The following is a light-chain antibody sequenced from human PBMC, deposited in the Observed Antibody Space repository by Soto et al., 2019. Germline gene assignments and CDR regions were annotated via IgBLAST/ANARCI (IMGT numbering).Light chain of an antibody. V-gene: IGLV2-8*01. CDR1: SSDVGGYNY. CDR2: EVS. Sequence: HSALTQPPSASGSPGQSVTISCTGTSSDVGGYNYVSWYQQHPGKAPKLMIYEVSKRPSGVPDRFSGSKSGNTASLTVSGLQAEDEADYYCSSYAGSNNFVVFGGGTKLT. CDR3: SSYAGSNNFVV. J-gene: IGLJ2*01.